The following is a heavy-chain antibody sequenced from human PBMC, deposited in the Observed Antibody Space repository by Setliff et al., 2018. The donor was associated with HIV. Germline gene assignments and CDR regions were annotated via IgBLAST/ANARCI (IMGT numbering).Heavy chain of an antibody. Sequence: GGSLRLSCIASGFTFSKFWMRWVRQAPGKGLERVADIKQDGSETYYVDSVRGRFTISRDNAKNSLYLQMSSLRAEDTAVYYCAVLWPFDYWGLGTLVTVSS. CDR3: AVLWPFDY. CDR2: IKQDGSET. V-gene: IGHV3-7*03. CDR1: GFTFSKFW. J-gene: IGHJ4*02. D-gene: IGHD3-10*01.